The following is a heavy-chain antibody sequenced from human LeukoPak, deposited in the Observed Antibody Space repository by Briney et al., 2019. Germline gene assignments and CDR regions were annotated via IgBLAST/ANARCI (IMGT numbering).Heavy chain of an antibody. J-gene: IGHJ4*02. Sequence: GGSLRLSCAASGFTFNNYAMNWVRQAPGKGLEWVSAISNNGGYTYYADSVQGRFTISRDNSKSTLCLQMNSLRAEDTAVYYCAKQLGYCSDGSCYFPYWGQGTLVTVSS. CDR3: AKQLGYCSDGSCYFPY. CDR2: ISNNGGYT. CDR1: GFTFNNYA. D-gene: IGHD2-15*01. V-gene: IGHV3-23*01.